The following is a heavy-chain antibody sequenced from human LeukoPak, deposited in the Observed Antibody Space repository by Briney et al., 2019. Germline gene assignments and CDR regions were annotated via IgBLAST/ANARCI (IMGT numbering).Heavy chain of an antibody. D-gene: IGHD5-18*01. V-gene: IGHV3-11*04. J-gene: IGHJ4*02. CDR3: GRGYSNGPAIDS. CDR1: GFTFSDYY. Sequence: GGSLRLSCAASGFTFSDYYMTWIRQAPGNGLEWVSYISSSGSTINYADSVRGRSTISRDNAKNSLYLEMNSLRAEDTAVYYCGRGYSNGPAIDSWGQGTLVTVSS. CDR2: ISSSGSTI.